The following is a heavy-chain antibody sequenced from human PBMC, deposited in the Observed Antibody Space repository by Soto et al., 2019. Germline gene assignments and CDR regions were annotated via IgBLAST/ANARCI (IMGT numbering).Heavy chain of an antibody. Sequence: HPGGSLRLSCAASGFTFSSYAMSWVRQAPGKGLEWVSAISGSGGSTYYADSVKGRFTISRDNAKNSLYLQMNSLRAEDTAVYYCARALLGAAIGPDYYYMDVWGKGTTVTVSS. D-gene: IGHD2-2*01. CDR2: ISGSGGST. CDR1: GFTFSSYA. CDR3: ARALLGAAIGPDYYYMDV. J-gene: IGHJ6*03. V-gene: IGHV3-23*01.